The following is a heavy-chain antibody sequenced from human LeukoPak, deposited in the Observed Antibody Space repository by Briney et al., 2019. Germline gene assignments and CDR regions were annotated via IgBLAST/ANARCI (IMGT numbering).Heavy chain of an antibody. D-gene: IGHD5-12*01. V-gene: IGHV4-38-2*01. CDR3: ARYSRNGVDEIGF. CDR2: IYHGGST. CDR1: GYSISSGYY. J-gene: IGHJ4*02. Sequence: LSETLSLTCAVSGYSISSGYYWGWIRQPPGRGLEWIGTIYHGGSTYYNPSLTSRVTISVDTSKNQLSLKLTSVTAADTAVYYCARYSRNGVDEIGFWGQGTLVSVSS.